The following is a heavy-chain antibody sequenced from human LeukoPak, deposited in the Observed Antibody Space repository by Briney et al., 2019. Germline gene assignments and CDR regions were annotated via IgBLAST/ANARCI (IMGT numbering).Heavy chain of an antibody. J-gene: IGHJ5*02. CDR3: ARQKWYQPFDP. CDR1: GGSVSSDMYY. Sequence: AETLSLTCTVSGGSVSSDMYYWGWIRQPPGKVLEWIGSIYHSGNSYYNPSLKSRVTISVDTSRNQFSLKLRSVTVADTAVYYCARQKWYQPFDPWGQGTLVTVSS. V-gene: IGHV4-39*01. CDR2: IYHSGNS. D-gene: IGHD2-8*01.